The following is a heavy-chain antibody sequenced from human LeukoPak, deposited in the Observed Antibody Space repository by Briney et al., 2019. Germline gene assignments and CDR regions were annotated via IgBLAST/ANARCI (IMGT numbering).Heavy chain of an antibody. CDR2: IQYDGSNK. CDR1: GFTFSSYG. J-gene: IGHJ4*02. Sequence: GGSLRLSCAASGFTFSSYGMHWVRQAPGKGLEWVAFIQYDGSNKNYADSVKGRFTISRENSKNTLYLQMNSLRAEDTAVYYCAKSLRGYSYGYFDYWGQGTLVTVSS. V-gene: IGHV3-30*02. D-gene: IGHD5-18*01. CDR3: AKSLRGYSYGYFDY.